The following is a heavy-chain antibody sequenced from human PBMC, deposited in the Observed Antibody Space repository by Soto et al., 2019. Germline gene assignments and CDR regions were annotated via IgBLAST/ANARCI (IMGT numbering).Heavy chain of an antibody. J-gene: IGHJ4*02. V-gene: IGHV3-15*07. CDR1: GFTFSNAW. CDR3: TTRITIFGVVINDFHY. CDR2: IKSKTDGGTT. D-gene: IGHD3-3*01. Sequence: PGGSLRLSCAASGFTFSNAWMNWVRQAPGKGLEWVGRIKSKTDGGTTDYAAPVKGRFTISRDDSKNTLYLQMNSLKTEDTAVYYCTTRITIFGVVINDFHYWGQGSRVTVAS.